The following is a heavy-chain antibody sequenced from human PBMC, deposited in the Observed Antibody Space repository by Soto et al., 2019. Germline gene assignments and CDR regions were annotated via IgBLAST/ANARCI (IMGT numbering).Heavy chain of an antibody. Sequence: QVQLVQSRGEVKKPGASVKVSCKTSGYSFTTYGISWVRQAPGQGLEWMGWISGYNGNTNYAQKLQGRVTMTTDTTTSTADKVVRGLISADAAVLYCAGVVPTYFYHSGMDVWGQGSTVTVSS. CDR1: GYSFTTYG. V-gene: IGHV1-18*01. J-gene: IGHJ6*02. D-gene: IGHD2-21*01. CDR2: ISGYNGNT. CDR3: AGVVPTYFYHSGMDV.